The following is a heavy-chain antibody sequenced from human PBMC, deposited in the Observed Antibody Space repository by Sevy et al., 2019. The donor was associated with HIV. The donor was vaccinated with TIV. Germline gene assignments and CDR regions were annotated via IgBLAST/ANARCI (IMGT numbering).Heavy chain of an antibody. CDR1: GFTFVNYW. CDR3: ARGGDTAYRHCDT. J-gene: IGHJ5*02. CDR2: IKQDGSEE. D-gene: IGHD5-18*01. V-gene: IGHV3-7*04. Sequence: GGSLRLSCAASGFTFVNYWMTWVRQAPGKGLEWVATIKQDGSEEHYVDSAKGRFTISRDNAKNSLYLEMNSLGAGDTAIYFCARGGDTAYRHCDTWGQGSLVTVSS.